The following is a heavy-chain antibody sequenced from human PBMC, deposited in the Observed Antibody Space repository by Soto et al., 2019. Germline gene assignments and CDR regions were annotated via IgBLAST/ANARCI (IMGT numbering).Heavy chain of an antibody. CDR1: GGSISSSSYY. J-gene: IGHJ4*02. Sequence: SETLSLTCTVSGGSISSSSYYWGWIRQPPGKGLEWIGSIYYSGSTYYNPSLKSRVTISVDTSKNQFSLKLSSVTAADTAVYYCARQGGDIVATIGCRSGWGQGTLVTVS. CDR2: IYYSGST. V-gene: IGHV4-39*01. D-gene: IGHD5-12*01. CDR3: ARQGGDIVATIGCRSG.